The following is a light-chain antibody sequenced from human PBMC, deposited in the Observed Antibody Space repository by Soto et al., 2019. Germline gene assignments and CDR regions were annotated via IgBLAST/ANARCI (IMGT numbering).Light chain of an antibody. CDR3: RQSYSTPYT. CDR1: QSISSY. Sequence: DIQMTQSPSSLSAFVGDRVTITCRASQSISSYLNWYQQKPGKAPKLLIYAASSLQSGVPSRFSGSGSGTDFTLTISSLQPEDFATYYCRQSYSTPYTFGQGTKLEIK. J-gene: IGKJ2*01. CDR2: AAS. V-gene: IGKV1-39*01.